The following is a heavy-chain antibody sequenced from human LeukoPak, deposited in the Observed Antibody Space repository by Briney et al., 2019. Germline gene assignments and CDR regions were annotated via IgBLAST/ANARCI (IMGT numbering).Heavy chain of an antibody. CDR3: AKRGSGDYFDY. Sequence: GGSLRLSCAASGFTFSSYAMTWVRQAPGKGLEWVSAISGSGGSTFNADSVKGRFTISRDNSKNTLYLQMNSLRAEDTAVYYCAKRGSGDYFDYWGQGTLVTVSS. CDR2: ISGSGGST. J-gene: IGHJ4*02. CDR1: GFTFSSYA. D-gene: IGHD3-16*01. V-gene: IGHV3-23*01.